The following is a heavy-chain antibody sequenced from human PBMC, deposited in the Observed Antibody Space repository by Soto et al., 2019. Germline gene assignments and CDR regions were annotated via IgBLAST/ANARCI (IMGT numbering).Heavy chain of an antibody. D-gene: IGHD2-2*01. CDR3: ARVRQGCSSTSCYFDP. CDR2: IHHRGST. CDR1: GDSITISNW. J-gene: IGHJ5*02. Sequence: PSETLSLTCAVSGDSITISNWANWVRQTPGKGLEWIGEIHHRGSTNYNPSLKSRVTISVDKSKNQFSLKLNYVTAADTSIYYCARVRQGCSSTSCYFDPWGQGTLVTVSS. V-gene: IGHV4-4*02.